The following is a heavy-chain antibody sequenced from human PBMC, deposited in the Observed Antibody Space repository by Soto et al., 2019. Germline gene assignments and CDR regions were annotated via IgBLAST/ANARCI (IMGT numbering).Heavy chain of an antibody. Sequence: SVKVSCKASGGTFSSYAISWVRQAPGQGLEWMGGIIPIFGTANYAQKFQGRVTITADESTSTAYMELSSLRSEDTAVYYCARDSPARSYNSSFDYWGQGTLVTVSS. D-gene: IGHD6-6*01. CDR3: ARDSPARSYNSSFDY. CDR2: IIPIFGTA. J-gene: IGHJ4*02. V-gene: IGHV1-69*13. CDR1: GGTFSSYA.